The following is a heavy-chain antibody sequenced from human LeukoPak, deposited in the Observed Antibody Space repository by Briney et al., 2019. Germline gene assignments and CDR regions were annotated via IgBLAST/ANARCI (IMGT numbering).Heavy chain of an antibody. CDR3: AELGITITGGV. V-gene: IGHV3-48*03. D-gene: IGHD3-10*01. J-gene: IGHJ6*04. CDR1: GFTFSSYE. CDR2: IRSSGSTI. Sequence: GGSLTLPCAASGFTFSSYEMNWVRQAPGTGMEGVSYIRSSGSTIYSADSVKGRFTISRDNAKHSLYLQMNSLRAEDTAVYYCAELGITITGGVWGKGTTVTISS.